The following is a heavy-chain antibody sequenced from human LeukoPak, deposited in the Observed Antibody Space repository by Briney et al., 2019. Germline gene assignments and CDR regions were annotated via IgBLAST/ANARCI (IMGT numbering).Heavy chain of an antibody. D-gene: IGHD1-26*01. CDR3: ARAGATSSFDY. Sequence: ASVKVSCKASGGTFSSYAISWVRQAPGQGLEWMGWINPNSGGTNYAQKFRGRVTMTRDTSISTAYMELSRLRSDDTAVYYCARAGATSSFDYWGQGTLVTVSS. V-gene: IGHV1-2*02. CDR1: GGTFSSYA. CDR2: INPNSGGT. J-gene: IGHJ4*02.